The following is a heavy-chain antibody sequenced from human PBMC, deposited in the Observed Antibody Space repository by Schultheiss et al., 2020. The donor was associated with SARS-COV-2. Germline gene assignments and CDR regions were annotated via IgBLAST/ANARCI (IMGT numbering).Heavy chain of an antibody. CDR2: IKEDGSEK. CDR1: GFRFNKYW. CDR3: ARDGEGSVPDWFDP. D-gene: IGHD3-10*01. Sequence: GSLKISCAASGFRFNKYWMIWARQAPGKGLEWVASIKEDGSEKDYVDAVKGRFTISRDNAKTSLYLQMNSLGAEDTAVYYCARDGEGSVPDWFDPWGQGTLVTVAS. V-gene: IGHV3-7*03. J-gene: IGHJ5*02.